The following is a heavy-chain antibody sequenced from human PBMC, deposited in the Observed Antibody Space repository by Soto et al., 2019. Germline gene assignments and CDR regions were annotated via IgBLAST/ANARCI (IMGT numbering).Heavy chain of an antibody. D-gene: IGHD6-13*01. J-gene: IGHJ4*02. CDR2: FYPGDSTS. V-gene: IGHV5-51*01. CDR1: GYSFISYW. CDR3: ARHRYSSSWYFDY. Sequence: PGESLKISCKTSGYSFISYWVAGVRQKPGKGLEWMGTFYPGDSTSTYSPSFQGQVTISVDKSISTAYLHLSSLKASDTAMYYCARHRYSSSWYFDYWGQGTLVTVSS.